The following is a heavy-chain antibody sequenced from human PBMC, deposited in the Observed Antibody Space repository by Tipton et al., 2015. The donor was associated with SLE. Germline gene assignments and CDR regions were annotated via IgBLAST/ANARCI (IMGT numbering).Heavy chain of an antibody. CDR2: IKQDGSEK. Sequence: SLRLSCAASGFTFSSYGMHWVRLAPGKGLEWVANIKQDGSEKYYVDSVKGRFTISRDNAKNSLYLQMNSLRAEDTAVYYCAREKGITNNWYFDLWGRGTLVTVSS. J-gene: IGHJ2*01. CDR1: GFTFSSYG. V-gene: IGHV3-7*01. CDR3: AREKGITNNWYFDL. D-gene: IGHD3-10*01.